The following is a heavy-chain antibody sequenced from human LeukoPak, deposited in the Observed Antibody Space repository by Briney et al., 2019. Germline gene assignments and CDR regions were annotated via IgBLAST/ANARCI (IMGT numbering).Heavy chain of an antibody. D-gene: IGHD3-3*01. V-gene: IGHV4-39*01. CDR2: IYYSGST. CDR3: ARTYYDFWSGSTDAFDI. Sequence: SETLSLTCAVYGGSFSGYYWGWIRQPPGKGLEWIGSIYYSGSTYYNPSLKSRVTISVDTSKNQFSLKLSSVTAADTAVHYCARTYYDFWSGSTDAFDIWGQGTMVTVSS. J-gene: IGHJ3*02. CDR1: GGSFSGYY.